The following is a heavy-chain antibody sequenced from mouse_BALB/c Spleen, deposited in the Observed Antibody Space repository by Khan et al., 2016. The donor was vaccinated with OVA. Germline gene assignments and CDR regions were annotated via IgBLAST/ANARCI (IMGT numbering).Heavy chain of an antibody. D-gene: IGHD2-2*01. J-gene: IGHJ3*01. Sequence: EVELVESGPELMKPGASVKISCKASGYSFTSYYIHWVKQSHGKSLEWIGYIDPFNGGTSYNPKFTGKATLTVDKSSSTAYMHLSSLTSDDSAVYYCARNGYVAWFAYWGQGTLVTVSA. CDR3: ARNGYVAWFAY. CDR1: GYSFTSYY. CDR2: IDPFNGGT. V-gene: IGHV1S135*01.